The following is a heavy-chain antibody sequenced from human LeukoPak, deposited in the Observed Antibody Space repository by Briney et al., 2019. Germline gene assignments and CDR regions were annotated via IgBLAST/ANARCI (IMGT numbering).Heavy chain of an antibody. D-gene: IGHD2-8*02. CDR3: AREAREPGGYYYGMDV. V-gene: IGHV4-34*01. J-gene: IGHJ6*02. Sequence: SETLSLTCAVYGGSFSGYYWSWIRQPPGKGLEWIGEINHSGSTNYNPSLKSRVTISVDTSKNQFSLKLSSVTAADTAVYYCAREAREPGGYYYGMDVWGQGTTVTVS. CDR2: INHSGST. CDR1: GGSFSGYY.